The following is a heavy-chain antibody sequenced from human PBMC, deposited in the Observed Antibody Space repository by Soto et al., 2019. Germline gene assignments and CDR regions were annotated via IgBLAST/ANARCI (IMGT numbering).Heavy chain of an antibody. CDR1: AFTFSSYA. Sequence: EVQLLESGGGLAQPGGSLRLSCAASAFTFSSYAMSWVRQAPGKGLEWVSAVSGSGDSTYYADSVKGRFTISRDNSKNTLYLQMNSLRGEDTAVYYCAKGRASDCPGCTQDYWGQGTLVTVSS. V-gene: IGHV3-23*01. CDR3: AKGRASDCPGCTQDY. CDR2: VSGSGDST. D-gene: IGHD2-21*02. J-gene: IGHJ4*02.